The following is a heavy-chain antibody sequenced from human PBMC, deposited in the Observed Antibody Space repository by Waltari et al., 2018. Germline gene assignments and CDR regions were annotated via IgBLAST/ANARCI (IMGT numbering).Heavy chain of an antibody. CDR1: GYTFTSYA. V-gene: IGHV1-3*01. D-gene: IGHD3-9*01. CDR2: INAGNGNK. Sequence: QVQLVQAGAEVKKPGASVKVSCKASGYTFTSYAMHWVRQAPGQRVEWMGWINAGNGNKKDSKKFQGRVTITRDKSASTAYMELISLRSEDTAVYYCARALPNYDILTGALDYWGQGTLVTVSS. CDR3: ARALPNYDILTGALDY. J-gene: IGHJ4*02.